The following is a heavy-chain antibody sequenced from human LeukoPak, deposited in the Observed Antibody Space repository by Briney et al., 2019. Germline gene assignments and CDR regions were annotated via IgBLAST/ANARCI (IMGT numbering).Heavy chain of an antibody. CDR2: LKSNRDGGTT. V-gene: IGHV3-15*01. J-gene: IGHJ4*02. CDR1: GFTFSNAW. D-gene: IGHD2-2*01. CDR3: TTGPEPAAMVFDF. Sequence: GGSLRLPCAASGFTFSNAWMSWVRQAPGKGLEWVGRLKSNRDGGTTDYAAPVEGRFSISRDDSRNTLFLQMDSLKTDDTAVYFCTTGPEPAAMVFDFWGQGTLVTVSS.